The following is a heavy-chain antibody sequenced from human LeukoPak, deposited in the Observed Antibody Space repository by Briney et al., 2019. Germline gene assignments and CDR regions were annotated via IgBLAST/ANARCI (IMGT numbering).Heavy chain of an antibody. V-gene: IGHV3-9*01. CDR2: ISWNSGSI. CDR1: GFTFDDYA. J-gene: IGHJ3*02. Sequence: GVSLTLSCAASGFTFDDYAMHWVRQAPGNGLEWVSGISWNSGSIGYADSVKGRFTISRDNAKNSLYLQMNSLRAEDTALYYCAKDNGWNDPNGAFDIWGQGTMVTVSS. D-gene: IGHD1-1*01. CDR3: AKDNGWNDPNGAFDI.